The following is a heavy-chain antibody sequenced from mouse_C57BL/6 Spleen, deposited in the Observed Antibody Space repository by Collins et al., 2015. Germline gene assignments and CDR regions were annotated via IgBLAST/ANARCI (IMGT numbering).Heavy chain of an antibody. J-gene: IGHJ2*01. V-gene: IGHV1S56*01. CDR3: AGGKVWSYFDY. CDR2: IYPGNVNT. Sequence: QVQLQQSGPELVKPGASVRISCKASGYTFTSYYIHWVKQRPGQGLEWIGWIYPGNVNTKYNEKFKGKATLTADKSSSTAYMQLSSLTSEDSAVYFCAGGKVWSYFDYWGQGTTLTVSS. CDR1: GYTFTSYY. D-gene: IGHD2-10*02.